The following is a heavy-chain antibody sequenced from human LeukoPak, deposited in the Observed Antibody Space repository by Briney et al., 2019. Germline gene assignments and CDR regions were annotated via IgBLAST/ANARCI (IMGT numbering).Heavy chain of an antibody. CDR3: ARDTHYYDSSGYDY. J-gene: IGHJ4*02. V-gene: IGHV3-11*04. D-gene: IGHD3-22*01. Sequence: GGSLRLSCAASGFTLSDYYMSWIRQAPGKGLEWVSYISSSGSTIYYADSVKGRFTISRDNAKNSLYLQMNSLRAEDTAVYYCARDTHYYDSSGYDYWGQGTLVTVSS. CDR2: ISSSGSTI. CDR1: GFTLSDYY.